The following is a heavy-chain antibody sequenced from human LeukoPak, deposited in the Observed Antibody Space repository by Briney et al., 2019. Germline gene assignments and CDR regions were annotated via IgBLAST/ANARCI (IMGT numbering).Heavy chain of an antibody. CDR1: GFTFSNYA. V-gene: IGHV3-23*01. J-gene: IGHJ4*02. Sequence: PGGSLRLSFSASGFTFSNYAMSWVRQAPGRGLEWVSCINDGVGRTFYADAVRGRFTISRDNSQNTLYLHMNSLRAEDTAIYYCARHRCNSCYSEYWGQGTLVTVSS. D-gene: IGHD2/OR15-2a*01. CDR3: ARHRCNSCYSEY. CDR2: INDGVGRT.